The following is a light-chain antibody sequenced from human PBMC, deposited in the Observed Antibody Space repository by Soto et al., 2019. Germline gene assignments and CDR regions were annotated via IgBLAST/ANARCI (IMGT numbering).Light chain of an antibody. CDR3: QHYGSSLYT. V-gene: IGKV3-20*01. J-gene: IGKJ2*01. Sequence: EIVLTQSPGTLSLSPGQRATLSCRASQSVNSSYLAWYQQKPGQAPRLLIYGASSRATGIPDRFSGSGSATDFTLTISGLEPDDFAVYYCQHYGSSLYTFGQGTKLEIK. CDR2: GAS. CDR1: QSVNSSY.